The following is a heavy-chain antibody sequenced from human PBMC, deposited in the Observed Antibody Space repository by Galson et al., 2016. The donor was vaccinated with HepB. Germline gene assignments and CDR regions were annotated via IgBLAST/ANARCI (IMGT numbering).Heavy chain of an antibody. D-gene: IGHD4-11*01. CDR1: GFTFSNYA. Sequence: SLRLSCAASGFTFSNYAMNWVRQAPGKGPEWVSAISGISDRTYYADSVKDRFTISRDDSKNTLFLQLNSMGAEDTAVYYCAKEGPYSKFRQYYLENWGLGTLVTVSS. V-gene: IGHV3-23*01. J-gene: IGHJ4*01. CDR3: AKEGPYSKFRQYYLEN. CDR2: ISGISDRT.